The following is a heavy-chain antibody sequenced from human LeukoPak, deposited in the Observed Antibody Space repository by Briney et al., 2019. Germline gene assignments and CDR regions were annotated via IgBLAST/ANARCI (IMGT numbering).Heavy chain of an antibody. CDR1: GFTFSRHG. D-gene: IGHD1-26*01. CDR3: ARDRAWDYLDS. V-gene: IGHV3-30*03. Sequence: GGSLRLSCAPSGFTFSRHGMHWVRQAPGKGLEWVAIISNDGSRKYYAHSVEGRFAISRDNSKNTLYLQMDSLRAEDTAVYYCARDRAWDYLDSWDQGPLVTVSS. CDR2: ISNDGSRK. J-gene: IGHJ4*02.